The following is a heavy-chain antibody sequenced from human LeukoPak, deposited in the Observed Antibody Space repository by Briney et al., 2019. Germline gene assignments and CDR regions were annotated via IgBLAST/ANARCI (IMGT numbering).Heavy chain of an antibody. CDR3: VKSNSRYQPWTLDI. CDR1: GYSISSGYY. V-gene: IGHV4-61*01. CDR2: IFYNEGT. D-gene: IGHD2-2*01. J-gene: IGHJ3*02. Sequence: SETLSLTCTVSGYSISSGYYWGWIRQPPGKGLEWIGYIFYNEGTSYNPSLKSRVTISVDTSNNQLSLKVNSVTAADTAMYYCVKSNSRYQPWTLDIWGRGTMVTVSS.